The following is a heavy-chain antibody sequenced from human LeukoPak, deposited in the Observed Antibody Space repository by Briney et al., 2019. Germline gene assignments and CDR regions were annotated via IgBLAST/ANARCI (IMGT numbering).Heavy chain of an antibody. CDR3: ARAGGMSIAARPYYYYGMAV. CDR2: MNPNSGNT. D-gene: IGHD6-6*01. Sequence: ASVKVSCKASGYTFTSYDINWVRQATGQGLEWMGWMNPNSGNTGYAQKFQGRVTMTRNTSISTAYMELSSLRSEDTAVYYCARAGGMSIAARPYYYYGMAVGGQGTTVTVSS. V-gene: IGHV1-8*01. CDR1: GYTFTSYD. J-gene: IGHJ6*02.